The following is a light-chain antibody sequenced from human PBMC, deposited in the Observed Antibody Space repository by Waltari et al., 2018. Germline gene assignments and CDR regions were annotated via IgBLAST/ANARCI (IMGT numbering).Light chain of an antibody. CDR2: EVT. CDR1: SSDFGGYHY. Sequence: QSALTQPASVSGSPGQSITISCTGTSSDFGGYHYVSWYQEHPDKAPKLIISEVTNRPSGVSNRFSGSKSGNTASLTISGLQAEDEAEYYCGSYTSSNTLVFGTGTKVTVL. CDR3: GSYTSSNTLV. J-gene: IGLJ1*01. V-gene: IGLV2-14*01.